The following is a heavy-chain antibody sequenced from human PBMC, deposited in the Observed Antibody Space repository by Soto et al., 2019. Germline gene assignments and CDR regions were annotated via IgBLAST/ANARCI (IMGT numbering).Heavy chain of an antibody. CDR2: IYYSGRT. CDR1: GGSISSGDYY. J-gene: IGHJ4*02. V-gene: IGHV4-30-4*01. Sequence: SETLSLTCTVSGGSISSGDYYWSWIRQPPGKGLEWIGHIYYSGRTYYKSSLRSPVTISVDTSKNQFSLKLSSVTAADTAVYYCSRLYCSRHCSPDYWGRRTLVTASS. D-gene: IGHD2-21*02. CDR3: SRLYCSRHCSPDY.